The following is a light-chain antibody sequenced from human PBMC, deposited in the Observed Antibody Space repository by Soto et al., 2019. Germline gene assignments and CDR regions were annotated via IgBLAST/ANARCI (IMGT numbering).Light chain of an antibody. CDR1: ESIRNE. CDR3: QQSFTTPWT. Sequence: DIQMTQSPSSLSASLGDRVTITCRPSESIRNELNWFQQRPGKAPRLLIYDTFTLQSRVPSRFSGSVSGTEFARTLSSLQAGDSAIYYCQQSFTTPWTFVQGTKVEI. V-gene: IGKV1-39*01. CDR2: DTF. J-gene: IGKJ1*01.